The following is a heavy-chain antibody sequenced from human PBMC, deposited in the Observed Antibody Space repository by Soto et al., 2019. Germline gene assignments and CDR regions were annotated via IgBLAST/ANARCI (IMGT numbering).Heavy chain of an antibody. Sequence: EVQLVESGGGLVQPGGSLKLSCAASGFTFSGSAMHWVRQASGKGLEWIGRIRSKANSYATAYAASVKGRFTISRDDSKNTAYLQMNSLKTEDTAVYYCTRPGGDYVGDYWGQGTLVTVSS. CDR3: TRPGGDYVGDY. J-gene: IGHJ4*02. CDR2: IRSKANSYAT. D-gene: IGHD4-17*01. CDR1: GFTFSGSA. V-gene: IGHV3-73*02.